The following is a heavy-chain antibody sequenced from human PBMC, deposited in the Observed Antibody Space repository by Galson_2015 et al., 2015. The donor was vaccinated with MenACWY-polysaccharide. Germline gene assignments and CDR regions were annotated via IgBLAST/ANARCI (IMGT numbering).Heavy chain of an antibody. CDR3: ARGSHCTNGVCRKWYVY. CDR2: MNPNSGNT. D-gene: IGHD2-8*01. J-gene: IGHJ4*02. CDR1: GYTFTSYD. V-gene: IGHV1-8*01. Sequence: SVKVSCKASGYTFTSYDINWVRQATGQGLEWMGWMNPNSGNTGYAQKFQGRVTMTRNTSISTAYMELSSLRSEDTAVYYCARGSHCTNGVCRKWYVYWGQGTLVTVSS.